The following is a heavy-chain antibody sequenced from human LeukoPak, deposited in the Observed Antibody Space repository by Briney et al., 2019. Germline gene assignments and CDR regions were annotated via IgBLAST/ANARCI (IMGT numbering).Heavy chain of an antibody. Sequence: ASVKVSCKASGYTFTGYYMHWVRQAPGQGLEWMGWINPNSGGTNYAQKFQGWVTMTRDTSISTAYMELSRLRSGDTAVYYCARGSSVYGDYYFDYWGQGTLVTVSS. J-gene: IGHJ4*02. V-gene: IGHV1-2*04. CDR1: GYTFTGYY. CDR2: INPNSGGT. D-gene: IGHD4-17*01. CDR3: ARGSSVYGDYYFDY.